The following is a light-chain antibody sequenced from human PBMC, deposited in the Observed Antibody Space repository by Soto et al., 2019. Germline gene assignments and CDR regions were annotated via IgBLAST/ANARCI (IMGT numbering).Light chain of an antibody. CDR2: DAS. CDR1: QSVNSN. CDR3: KHYTFSPPLT. V-gene: IGKV3-15*01. J-gene: IGKJ4*01. Sequence: EIVMTQSPATLSVSPGESATLSCRASQSVNSNLAWYRQKPGQAPRLLLSDASTRPPGVPARFRGCGAGTEFTPTLSRLQSEDSGTYYCKHYTFSPPLTFGGGTKVEIQ.